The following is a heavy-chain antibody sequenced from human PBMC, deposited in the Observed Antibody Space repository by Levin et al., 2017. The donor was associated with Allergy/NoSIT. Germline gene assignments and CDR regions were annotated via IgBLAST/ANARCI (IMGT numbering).Heavy chain of an antibody. CDR1: GYTFIAYY. CDR2: INPSNGAT. V-gene: IGHV1-2*02. CDR3: AREGGWYDY. J-gene: IGHJ4*02. D-gene: IGHD6-19*01. Sequence: AASVKVSCKASGYTFIAYYIHWVRQAPGQGLEWMGWINPSNGATNFAQNFQGRVTMTRDTSISTAYMEVSRLGSDDTAVYYCAREGGWYDYWGQGTLVTVSS.